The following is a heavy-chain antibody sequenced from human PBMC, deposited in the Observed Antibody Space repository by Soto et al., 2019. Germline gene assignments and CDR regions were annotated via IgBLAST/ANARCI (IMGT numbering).Heavy chain of an antibody. CDR2: INTDGSST. CDR3: ARRDVAAADY. CDR1: GFTFSSCW. V-gene: IGHV3-74*01. D-gene: IGHD5-12*01. J-gene: IGHJ4*02. Sequence: PGGSLRLSCAASGFTFSSCWMHWVRQAPGKGLVWVSRINTDGSSTSYADSVKGRFTISRDNAKNTLYLQTNSLRAEDTAVYYCARRDVAAADYWGQGTLVTVSS.